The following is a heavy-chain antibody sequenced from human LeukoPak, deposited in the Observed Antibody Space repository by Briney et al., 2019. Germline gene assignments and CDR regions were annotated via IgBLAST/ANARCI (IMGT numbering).Heavy chain of an antibody. CDR3: ARDSVRGIAAAGTDY. CDR2: INPSGGST. CDR1: GYTFTSYY. Sequence: GASVKVSCKASGYTFTSYYMHWVRQAPGQGLEWMGIINPSGGSTSYAQKLQGRVTMTRDTSTSTVYMELSSLRSEDTAVYYCARDSVRGIAAAGTDYWGQGTLVTVSS. V-gene: IGHV1-46*01. D-gene: IGHD6-13*01. J-gene: IGHJ4*02.